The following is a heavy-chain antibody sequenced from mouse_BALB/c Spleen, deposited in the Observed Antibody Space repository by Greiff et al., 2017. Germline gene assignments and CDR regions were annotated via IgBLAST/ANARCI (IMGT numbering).Heavy chain of an antibody. V-gene: IGHV1-87*01. CDR3: ARRGYGNYALYFDY. J-gene: IGHJ2*01. CDR2: IYPGDGDT. D-gene: IGHD2-1*01. CDR1: GYTFTSYW. Sequence: VKLVESGAELARPGASVKLSCKASGYTFTSYWMQWVKQRPGQGLEWIGAIYPGDGDTRYTQKFKGKATLTADKSSSTAYMQLSSLASEDSAVYYCARRGYGNYALYFDYWGQGTTLTVSS.